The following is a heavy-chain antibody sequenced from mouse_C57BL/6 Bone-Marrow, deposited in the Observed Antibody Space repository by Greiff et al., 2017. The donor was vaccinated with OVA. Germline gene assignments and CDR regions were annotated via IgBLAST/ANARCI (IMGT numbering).Heavy chain of an antibody. D-gene: IGHD4-1*01. CDR3: TSANSPFDY. Sequence: EVKLVESGEGLVKPGGSLKLSCAASGFTFSSYAMSWVRQTPEKRLEWVAYISSGGDYIYYADTVQGRFTISRDNARNTLYMQRSSLKSEDTAMYYCTSANSPFDYWGQGTTLTVSS. CDR2: ISSGGDYI. V-gene: IGHV5-9-1*02. J-gene: IGHJ2*01. CDR1: GFTFSSYA.